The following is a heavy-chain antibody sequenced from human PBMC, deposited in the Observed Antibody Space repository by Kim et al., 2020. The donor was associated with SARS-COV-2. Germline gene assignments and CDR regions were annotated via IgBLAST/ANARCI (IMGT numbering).Heavy chain of an antibody. D-gene: IGHD3-3*01. Sequence: SETLSLTCTVSGGSISSSSYYWGWIRQPPGKGLEWIGSIYYSGSTYYNPSLKSRVTISVDTSKNQFSLKLSSVTAADTPVYYCARHSHPDFWSGQSHLLGLWWARSDWFDPWGQGTLVTVSS. CDR2: IYYSGST. CDR1: GGSISSSSYY. J-gene: IGHJ5*02. V-gene: IGHV4-39*01. CDR3: ARHSHPDFWSGQSHLLGLWWARSDWFDP.